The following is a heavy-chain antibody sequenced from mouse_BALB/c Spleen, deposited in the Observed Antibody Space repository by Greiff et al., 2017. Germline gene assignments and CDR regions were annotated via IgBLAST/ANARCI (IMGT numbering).Heavy chain of an antibody. D-gene: IGHD2-1*01. J-gene: IGHJ4*01. CDR1: GFSLTGYG. CDR2: IWGDGST. CDR3: ARVPYGNYVAMDY. V-gene: IGHV2-6-7*01. Sequence: QVQLKESGPGLVAPSQSLSITCTVSGFSLTGYGVNWVRQPPGKGLEWLGMIWGDGSTDYNSALKSRLSISKDNSKSQVFLKMNSLQTDDTARYYCARVPYGNYVAMDYWGQGTSVTVSS.